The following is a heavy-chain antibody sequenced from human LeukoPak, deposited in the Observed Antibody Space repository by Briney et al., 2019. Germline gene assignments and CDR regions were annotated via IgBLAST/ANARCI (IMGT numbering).Heavy chain of an antibody. CDR1: GFTFSSYG. CDR3: ANDERASRDYSSGWCLDY. V-gene: IGHV3-33*06. D-gene: IGHD6-19*01. CDR2: IWYDGSNK. Sequence: GGSLRLSCAASGFTFSSYGMHWVRQAPGKGLEWVAVIWYDGSNKYYADSVKGRFTISRDNSKNTLYLQMNSLRVEDTAVYYCANDERASRDYSSGWCLDYWGQGTLVTVSS. J-gene: IGHJ4*02.